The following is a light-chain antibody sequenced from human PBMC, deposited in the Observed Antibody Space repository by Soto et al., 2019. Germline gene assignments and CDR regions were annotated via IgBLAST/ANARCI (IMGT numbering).Light chain of an antibody. J-gene: IGKJ1*01. Sequence: EIVLTQSPGTLSLSPGERATLSCRASQSVSSSFLAWYQQKPGQAPRLLIYGASSRATGIPDRFSGSGSGKDFTLTISSLEPEDFAMYYCQQYDSSPWTFGQGTKVEI. CDR3: QQYDSSPWT. CDR2: GAS. V-gene: IGKV3-20*01. CDR1: QSVSSSF.